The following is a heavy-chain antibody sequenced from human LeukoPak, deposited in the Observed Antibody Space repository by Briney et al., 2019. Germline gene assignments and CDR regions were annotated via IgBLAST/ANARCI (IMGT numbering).Heavy chain of an antibody. CDR1: GFTFSSYG. CDR2: ISYDGSNK. D-gene: IGHD4-23*01. CDR3: ATLTHDYFDY. Sequence: GGSLRLSCAASGFTFSSYGVHWVRQAPGKGLEWVAVISYDGSNKYYADSVKGRFTISRDNSKNTLYLQMNSLRAEDTAVYYCATLTHDYFDYWGQGTLVTVSS. J-gene: IGHJ4*02. V-gene: IGHV3-30*03.